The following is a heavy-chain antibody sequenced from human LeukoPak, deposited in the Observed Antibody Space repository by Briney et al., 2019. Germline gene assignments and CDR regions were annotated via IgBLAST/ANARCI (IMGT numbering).Heavy chain of an antibody. D-gene: IGHD2-8*01. Sequence: SXXXSXAXXXFTXXXYGMHWVRQAPGKGLEWVAVISYDGSNKYYADSVKGRFTISRDNSKNTLYLQMNSLRAEDTAVYYCLVLMVYAIDYWGQGTLVTVSS. V-gene: IGHV3-30*03. CDR1: XFTXXXYG. CDR3: LVLMVYAIDY. J-gene: IGHJ4*02. CDR2: ISYDGSNK.